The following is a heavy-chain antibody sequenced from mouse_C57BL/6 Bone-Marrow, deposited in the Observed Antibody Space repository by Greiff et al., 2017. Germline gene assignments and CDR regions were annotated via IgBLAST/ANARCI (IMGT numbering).Heavy chain of an antibody. CDR1: GFNIKDYY. CDR2: IAPEDGET. J-gene: IGHJ2*01. CDR3: TRSLIYYGTNY. V-gene: IGHV14-2*01. D-gene: IGHD1-1*01. Sequence: VQLQQSGAELVKPGASVKLSCTASGFNIKDYYIHWVKQRTEQGLEWIGRIAPEDGETKYAPKFTDKATITANTSSNTSYLQLSILTSEDTAVYYCTRSLIYYGTNYWGQGTTLTVSS.